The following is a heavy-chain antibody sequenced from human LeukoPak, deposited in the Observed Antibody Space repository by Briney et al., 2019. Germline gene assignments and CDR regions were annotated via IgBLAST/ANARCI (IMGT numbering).Heavy chain of an antibody. Sequence: GGSLRLSCAASGFTFSSYEMKWVRQAPGKGLEWVSYISSGGSTTYYADSVKGRFTISRDNAKNSLYLQMSSLRAEDTAVYFCARVRQPSGIQGYYYGMDVWGQGTTVTVSS. CDR2: ISSGGSTT. D-gene: IGHD5-18*01. V-gene: IGHV3-48*03. J-gene: IGHJ6*02. CDR3: ARVRQPSGIQGYYYGMDV. CDR1: GFTFSSYE.